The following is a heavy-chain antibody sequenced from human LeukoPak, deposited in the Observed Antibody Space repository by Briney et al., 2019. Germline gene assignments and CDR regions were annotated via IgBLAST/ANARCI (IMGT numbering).Heavy chain of an antibody. D-gene: IGHD3-22*01. CDR1: GFTFSSYA. J-gene: IGHJ3*02. Sequence: GGSLRLSCAASGFTFSSYAMSWVRQAPGKGLEWVSAISGSGGTTYYADSVKGRFTISRDNSKNTLFLQMNSLRAEDTAVYYCAKAPIVVVTPDAFDIWGQGTMVTVSS. V-gene: IGHV3-23*01. CDR2: ISGSGGTT. CDR3: AKAPIVVVTPDAFDI.